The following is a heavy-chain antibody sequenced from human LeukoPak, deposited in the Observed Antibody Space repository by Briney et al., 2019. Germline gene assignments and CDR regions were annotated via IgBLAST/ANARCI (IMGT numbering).Heavy chain of an antibody. CDR3: TKVEGIGIPVDP. Sequence: GGSLRLSCAASGFTFSEFEMNWVRQAPGKGLEWVSDISSGGTTIFYADSVKGRFTISRDNAKNLLYLQMNSLRVDDTAVYYWTKVEGIGIPVDPWGQGTLVTVSS. V-gene: IGHV3-48*03. D-gene: IGHD1-14*01. J-gene: IGHJ5*02. CDR1: GFTFSEFE. CDR2: ISSGGTTI.